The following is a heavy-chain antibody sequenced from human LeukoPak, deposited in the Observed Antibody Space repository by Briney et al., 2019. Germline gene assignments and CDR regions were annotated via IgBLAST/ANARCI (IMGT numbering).Heavy chain of an antibody. CDR2: MNPNTGDT. CDR1: GYTFTGYD. J-gene: IGHJ6*03. V-gene: IGHV1-8*01. CDR3: ARLGLEWFHFYYMDV. Sequence: ASVKVSCKASGYTFTGYDINWVRQAPGQGLEWMGWMNPNTGDTGYAQKFQGRVTMTRNTSISTAYMELSSLRSEDTAVYYCARLGLEWFHFYYMDVWGKGTTVIVSS. D-gene: IGHD3-3*01.